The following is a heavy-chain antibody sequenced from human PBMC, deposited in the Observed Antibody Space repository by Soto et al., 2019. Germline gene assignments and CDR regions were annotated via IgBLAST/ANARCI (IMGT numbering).Heavy chain of an antibody. CDR3: ARAVVPATCCAFDV. Sequence: QVQLQESGPGLVKSSETLSLTCNVSGDSISSHHWSWIRQSPGKGLEWIGFIYNRGTTNYNPSLRSRFTISADTSRNQFSLKLTSITAADTAVYYGARAVVPATCCAFDVWGQGTVVTVSS. CDR2: IYNRGTT. V-gene: IGHV4-59*11. D-gene: IGHD1-26*01. J-gene: IGHJ3*01. CDR1: GDSISSHH.